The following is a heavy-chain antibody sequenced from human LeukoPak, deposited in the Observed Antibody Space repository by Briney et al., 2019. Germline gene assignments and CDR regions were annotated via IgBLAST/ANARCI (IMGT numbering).Heavy chain of an antibody. CDR3: ARANPLYCSSTTCLFDY. V-gene: IGHV1-2*02. CDR2: INPNSGGT. Sequence: ASVKVSCKASGYTFTGYYMPWVRQAPGQGFEWMGWINPNSGGTNYAQKFQGRVTMTRDTSISTAHMELSRLRSDDTAVYYCARANPLYCSSTTCLFDYWGQGTLVTVSS. D-gene: IGHD2-2*01. CDR1: GYTFTGYY. J-gene: IGHJ4*02.